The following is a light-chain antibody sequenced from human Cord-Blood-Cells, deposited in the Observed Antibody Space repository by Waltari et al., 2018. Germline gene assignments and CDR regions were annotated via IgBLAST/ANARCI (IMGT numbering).Light chain of an antibody. J-gene: IGLJ3*02. CDR1: SSDVGGYNY. Sequence: QSALTQPASVSGSPGPSITIPCTGTSSDVGGYNYVSWYHQHPGKAPKLMIYDVSNRPSGVSNRFSGSKSGNTASLTISGLQAEDEADYYCSSYTSSSIWVFGGGTKLTVL. CDR2: DVS. V-gene: IGLV2-14*03. CDR3: SSYTSSSIWV.